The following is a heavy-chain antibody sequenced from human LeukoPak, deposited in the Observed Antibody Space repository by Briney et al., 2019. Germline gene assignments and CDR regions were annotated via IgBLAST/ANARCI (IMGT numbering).Heavy chain of an antibody. J-gene: IGHJ4*02. V-gene: IGHV4-34*01. CDR3: ARGRLYSSSDY. CDR1: GGSISSYY. CDR2: INHSGST. Sequence: SETLSLTCTVSGGSISSYYWSWIRQPPGKGLEWIGEINHSGSTNYNPSLKSRVTISVDTSKNQFSLKLSSVTAADTAVYYCARGRLYSSSDYWGQGTLVTVSS. D-gene: IGHD6-13*01.